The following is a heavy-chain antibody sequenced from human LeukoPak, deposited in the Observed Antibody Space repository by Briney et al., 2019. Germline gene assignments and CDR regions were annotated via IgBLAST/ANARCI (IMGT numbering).Heavy chain of an antibody. CDR2: IGGDAVST. CDR3: AKDLWKADY. D-gene: IGHD3-3*01. Sequence: GGSLRLSCAASGFTFSSYAMSWVRQAPGKGLEWVSAIGGDAVSTYYADSVKGRFSISRDDSKNTLYLQMNSLRADDTAVYYCAKDLWKADYWGQGTLVTVSS. J-gene: IGHJ4*02. V-gene: IGHV3-23*01. CDR1: GFTFSSYA.